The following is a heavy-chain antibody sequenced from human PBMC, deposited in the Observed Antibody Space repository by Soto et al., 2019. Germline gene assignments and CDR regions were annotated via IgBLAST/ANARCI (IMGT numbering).Heavy chain of an antibody. Sequence: QVQLVQSGAEVKKPGASVKVSCKASGYTFTSYDINWVRQATGQGLEWMGWMNPNSGNTGYAQKFQGRVTMTRNTSISTAYMELSSLRSEDTAVYYCARGRLLNVLRFLTPPVSFDYWGQGTLVTVSS. CDR3: ARGRLLNVLRFLTPPVSFDY. D-gene: IGHD3-3*01. CDR1: GYTFTSYD. J-gene: IGHJ4*02. V-gene: IGHV1-8*01. CDR2: MNPNSGNT.